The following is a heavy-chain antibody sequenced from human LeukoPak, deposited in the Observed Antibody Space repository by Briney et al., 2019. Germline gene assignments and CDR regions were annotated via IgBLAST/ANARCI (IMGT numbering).Heavy chain of an antibody. CDR1: GYTFTNCA. D-gene: IGHD3-16*02. J-gene: IGHJ4*02. Sequence: GASVKVSCKASGYTFTNCAISWVRQAPGQGLEWMGWISTYNGNANSAQKLQGRVTMTTDTSTSTAYMELRSLRSDDTAVYYCARDAVWGSYPYFDYWGQGTLVTVSS. CDR2: ISTYNGNA. CDR3: ARDAVWGSYPYFDY. V-gene: IGHV1-18*01.